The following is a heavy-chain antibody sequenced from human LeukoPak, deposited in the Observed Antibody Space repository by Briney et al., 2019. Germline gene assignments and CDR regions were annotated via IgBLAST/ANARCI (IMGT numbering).Heavy chain of an antibody. Sequence: SETLSLTCTVSGGSISRYYWSWIRQPPGKGLEWIGYIYYSGSTNYNPSLKSRVTLSVDTSKNQFSLNQSSVTAAHTAVYYCARGARMATYAYWGQGTLVTVSS. D-gene: IGHD5-12*01. V-gene: IGHV4-59*01. CDR1: GGSISRYY. J-gene: IGHJ4*02. CDR3: ARGARMATYAY. CDR2: IYYSGST.